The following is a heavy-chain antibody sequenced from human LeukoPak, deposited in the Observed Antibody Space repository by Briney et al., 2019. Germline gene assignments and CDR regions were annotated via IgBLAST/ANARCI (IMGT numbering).Heavy chain of an antibody. CDR2: NYTSGST. Sequence: SETLSLTCPVSGRSIGSYYWSWIRQPAGKRLEWIGRNYTSGSTNYNPSLKSRVTMSVDTSKNQFSLKLSSVTAADTAVYYCARGLRVIAVAGYDYFDYWGQGTLVTVSS. D-gene: IGHD6-19*01. J-gene: IGHJ4*02. CDR1: GRSIGSYY. CDR3: ARGLRVIAVAGYDYFDY. V-gene: IGHV4-4*07.